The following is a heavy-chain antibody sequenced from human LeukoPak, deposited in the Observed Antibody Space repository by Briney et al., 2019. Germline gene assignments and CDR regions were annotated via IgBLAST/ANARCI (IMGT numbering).Heavy chain of an antibody. CDR2: IYYSGST. J-gene: IGHJ6*02. CDR1: GGSISSSSYY. Sequence: PSETLSLTCTVSGGSISSSSYYWGWIRQPPGKGLEWIGSIYYSGSTYYNPSLKSRVTISVDTSKNQFSLKLSSVTAADTAVYYCAREGRPGYYYGMDVWGQGTTVTVSS. V-gene: IGHV4-39*02. CDR3: AREGRPGYYYGMDV.